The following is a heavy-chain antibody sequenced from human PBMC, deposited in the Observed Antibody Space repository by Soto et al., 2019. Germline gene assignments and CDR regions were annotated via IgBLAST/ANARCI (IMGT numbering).Heavy chain of an antibody. CDR3: ARLKQDYAVA. D-gene: IGHD3-16*01. CDR2: MNPNSGNT. V-gene: IGHV1-8*01. Sequence: QVQLVQSGAEVKKPGASVKVSCKASGYTFTSYDINWVRQATGQGLEWMGWMNPNSGNTAYDQEFQGRVTMTRNTFISTAYMELSSLRSEDTAGYYCARLKQDYAVAWGQGTLVTVSS. J-gene: IGHJ4*02. CDR1: GYTFTSYD.